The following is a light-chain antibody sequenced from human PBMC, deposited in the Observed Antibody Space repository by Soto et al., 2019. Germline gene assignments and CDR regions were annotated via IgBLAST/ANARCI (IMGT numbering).Light chain of an antibody. CDR2: DAS. J-gene: IGKJ1*01. Sequence: DIQMTQSPSTLSASVGDRVTITCRAGQSIGSRLAWYQQKPGKAPKLLIYDASSLESGVPSRSSGSGSGTEFTLTISSLQPDDFATYCCQQYDSYKSFGQGTKVEIK. V-gene: IGKV1-5*01. CDR1: QSIGSR. CDR3: QQYDSYKS.